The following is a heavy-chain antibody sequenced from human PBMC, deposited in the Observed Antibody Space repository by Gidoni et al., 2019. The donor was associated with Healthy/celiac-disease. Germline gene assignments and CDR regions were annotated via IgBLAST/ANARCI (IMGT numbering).Heavy chain of an antibody. CDR3: ARDRGARYWYFDL. J-gene: IGHJ2*01. D-gene: IGHD3-10*01. CDR2: ISYDGSNK. CDR1: GFNFSSYA. V-gene: IGHV3-30-3*01. Sequence: QVQLVESGGGVVQPGRSLRLSCAASGFNFSSYAMHWVRQAPGKGLEWVAVISYDGSNKYYADSVKGRFTISRDNSKNTLYLQMNSLRAEDTAVYYCARDRGARYWYFDLWGRGTLVTVSS.